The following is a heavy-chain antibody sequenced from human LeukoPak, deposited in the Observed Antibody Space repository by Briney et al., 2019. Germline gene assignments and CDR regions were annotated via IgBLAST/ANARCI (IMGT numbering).Heavy chain of an antibody. CDR2: INPNSGGT. V-gene: IGHV1-2*06. CDR1: GYTFIGYY. D-gene: IGHD2-15*01. CDR3: ARGVGPTPHYMDV. J-gene: IGHJ6*03. Sequence: ASVKVSCKASGYTFIGYYMHWVRQAPGQGLEWMGRINPNSGGTNYAQKFQGRVTMTRDTSISTAYMELSRLRSDDTAVYYCARGVGPTPHYMDVWGKGTTVTVSS.